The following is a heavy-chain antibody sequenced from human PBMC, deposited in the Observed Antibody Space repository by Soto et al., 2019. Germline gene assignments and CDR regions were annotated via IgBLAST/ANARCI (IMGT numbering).Heavy chain of an antibody. V-gene: IGHV1-18*01. CDR1: GYTFLSYG. CDR3: ARGSQALLWFGELRRTWFDP. J-gene: IGHJ5*02. CDR2: ISAYSGNT. D-gene: IGHD3-10*01. Sequence: GASVQVSCKASGYTFLSYGISWVRQAPGQGLEWMGWISAYSGNTDYAQRLQDRVTLTRDTSTSIAYMELRSSVTAADTAVYYCARGSQALLWFGELRRTWFDPWGQGTLVTVSS.